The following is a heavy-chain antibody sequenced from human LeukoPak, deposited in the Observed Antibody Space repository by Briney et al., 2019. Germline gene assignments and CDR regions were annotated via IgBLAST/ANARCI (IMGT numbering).Heavy chain of an antibody. J-gene: IGHJ6*03. CDR1: GGSISSYY. Sequence: SETLSLTCTVSGGSISSYYWSWIRQPPGKGLEWIGYIYYSGSTNYNPSLKSRVTISVDTSKNQFSLKLSSVTAADTAVYYCAKVNRGYSYGPYYYYMDVWGKGTTVTVSS. V-gene: IGHV4-59*01. CDR3: AKVNRGYSYGPYYYYMDV. D-gene: IGHD5-18*01. CDR2: IYYSGST.